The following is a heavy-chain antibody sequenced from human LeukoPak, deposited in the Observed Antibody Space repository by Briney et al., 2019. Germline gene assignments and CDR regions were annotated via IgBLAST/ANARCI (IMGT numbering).Heavy chain of an antibody. Sequence: ETSETLSLTCTVSGYSISSGYYWGWIRQPPGKGLEWIGYIYYSGSTNYNPSLKSRVTISVDTSKNQFSLKLSSVTAADTAVYYCARGDPLRSYRTFDYWGQGTLVTVSS. D-gene: IGHD1-26*01. CDR2: IYYSGST. CDR3: ARGDPLRSYRTFDY. V-gene: IGHV4-38-2*02. J-gene: IGHJ4*02. CDR1: GYSISSGYY.